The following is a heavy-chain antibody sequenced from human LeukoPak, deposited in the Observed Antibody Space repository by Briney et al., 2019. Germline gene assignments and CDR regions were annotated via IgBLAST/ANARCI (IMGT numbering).Heavy chain of an antibody. CDR1: GGSISSGDYY. Sequence: SETLSLTCTVSGGSISSGDYYWSCIRQPPGKGLECIGYIYYSGSTYYNPSLKSRVTISVDTSKHQFSLKLSSVTAADTAVYYCARDQGIWFGELLSRYHFDYWGQGTLVTVSS. J-gene: IGHJ4*02. D-gene: IGHD3-10*01. CDR3: ARDQGIWFGELLSRYHFDY. CDR2: IYYSGST. V-gene: IGHV4-30-4*01.